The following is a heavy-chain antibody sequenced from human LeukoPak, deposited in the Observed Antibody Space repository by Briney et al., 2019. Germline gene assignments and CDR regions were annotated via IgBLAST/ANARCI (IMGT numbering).Heavy chain of an antibody. CDR2: INPNSGGT. CDR3: ARRDCSGGSCGIDY. D-gene: IGHD2-15*01. J-gene: IGHJ4*02. CDR1: GYTFTGYY. V-gene: IGHV1-2*02. Sequence: ASVKVSCKASGYTFTGYYMHWVRLAPGQGLEWMGWINPNSGGTNYAQKFQGRVTMTRDTSISTAYMELSRLRSDDTAVYYCARRDCSGGSCGIDYWGQGTLVTVSS.